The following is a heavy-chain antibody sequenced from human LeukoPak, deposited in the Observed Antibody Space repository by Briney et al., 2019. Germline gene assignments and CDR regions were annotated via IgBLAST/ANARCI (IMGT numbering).Heavy chain of an antibody. J-gene: IGHJ6*03. V-gene: IGHV3-20*04. Sequence: PGGSLRLSCAVSGFTFDDYGMTWVCKAPGKGLEWVFGIYWNSYYTHHADSVKGRLTISRDNAKTSLYLQMTSLRAEDTALYYCARSYSSRSYYYRDVWGKETTVTV. CDR2: IYWNSYYT. CDR1: GFTFDDYG. D-gene: IGHD6-13*01. CDR3: ARSYSSRSYYYRDV.